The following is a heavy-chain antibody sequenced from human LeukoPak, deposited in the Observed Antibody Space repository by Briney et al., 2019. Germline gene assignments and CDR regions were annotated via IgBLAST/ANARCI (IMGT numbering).Heavy chain of an antibody. CDR1: GFTFSSYG. V-gene: IGHV3-30*18. Sequence: GGSLRLSCAASGFTFSSYGMHWVRQAPGKGLEWVALISYDENDKDYAGSVKGRFTISRDNSKNTLYLQMNSLRDEDTAVYYCAKNRDYWGYKSYYYYMDVWGKGTTVTVSS. J-gene: IGHJ6*03. CDR3: AKNRDYWGYKSYYYYMDV. D-gene: IGHD7-27*01. CDR2: ISYDENDK.